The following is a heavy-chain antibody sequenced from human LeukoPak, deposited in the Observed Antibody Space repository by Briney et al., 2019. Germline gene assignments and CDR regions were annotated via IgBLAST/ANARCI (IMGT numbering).Heavy chain of an antibody. CDR1: GFTFSSYT. J-gene: IGHJ4*02. CDR2: IPYDGSNK. Sequence: RPGGSLRLSCAASGFTFSSYTIHWVRQAPGKGLEWVAVIPYDGSNKYYADSVKGRFTISRDNSKNTLYLQMNSLRAEDTAVYYCASIYSKYVPFDSWGQGTLATVSS. D-gene: IGHD4-11*01. CDR3: ASIYSKYVPFDS. V-gene: IGHV3-30*04.